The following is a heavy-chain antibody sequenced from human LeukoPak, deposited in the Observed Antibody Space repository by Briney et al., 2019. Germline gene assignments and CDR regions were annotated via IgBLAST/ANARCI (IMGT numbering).Heavy chain of an antibody. CDR2: ISGSGGST. CDR1: GFTFSSYA. Sequence: GGSLRLSCAAPGFTFSSYAMSWARQAPGKGLEWVSAISGSGGSTYYADSVKGRFTISRDNSKNTLYLQMNSLRAEDTAVYYCAKDLLEMATHAGYYFDYWGQGTLVTVSS. V-gene: IGHV3-23*01. D-gene: IGHD5-24*01. J-gene: IGHJ4*02. CDR3: AKDLLEMATHAGYYFDY.